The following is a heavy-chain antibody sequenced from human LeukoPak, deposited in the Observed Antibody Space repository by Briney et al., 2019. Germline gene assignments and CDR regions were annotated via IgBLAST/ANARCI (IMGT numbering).Heavy chain of an antibody. CDR2: IYYSGST. CDR3: ARAPALNYYDSSGSFDY. Sequence: SETLSLTCTVSGGSLSSSSYYWGWIRQPPGKGLEWIGSIYYSGSTYYNPSLKSRVTISVDTSKNQFSLKLSSVTAADTAVYYCARAPALNYYDSSGSFDYWGQGTLVTVSS. J-gene: IGHJ4*02. D-gene: IGHD3-22*01. CDR1: GGSLSSSSYY. V-gene: IGHV4-39*07.